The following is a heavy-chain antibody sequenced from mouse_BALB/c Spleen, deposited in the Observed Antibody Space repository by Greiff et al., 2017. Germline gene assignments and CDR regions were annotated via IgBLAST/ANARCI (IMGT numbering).Heavy chain of an antibody. J-gene: IGHJ3*01. CDR3: TRENYYGSSWFAY. CDR1: GYTFTSYW. V-gene: IGHV1-5*01. D-gene: IGHD1-1*01. CDR2: IYPGNSDT. Sequence: EVKLQESGTVLARPGASVKMSCKASGYTFTSYWMHWVKQRPGQGLEWIGAIYPGNSDTSYNQKFKGKAKLTAVTSTSTAYMELSSLTNEDSAVYYCTRENYYGSSWFAYWGQGTLVTVSA.